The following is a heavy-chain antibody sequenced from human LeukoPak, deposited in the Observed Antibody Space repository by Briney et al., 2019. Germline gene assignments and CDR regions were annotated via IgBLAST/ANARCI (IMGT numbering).Heavy chain of an antibody. CDR1: GFTFSTYG. Sequence: GGSLRLSCAASGFTFSTYGMNWVRQAPGKGLEWVSSITSSSSYIYYADSVKGRFTISRDNAKNSLYLQMNSLRAEDTAVYYCAKGPYYDILTGSYDAFDIWGQGTMVTVSS. CDR3: AKGPYYDILTGSYDAFDI. CDR2: ITSSSSYI. V-gene: IGHV3-21*01. J-gene: IGHJ3*02. D-gene: IGHD3-9*01.